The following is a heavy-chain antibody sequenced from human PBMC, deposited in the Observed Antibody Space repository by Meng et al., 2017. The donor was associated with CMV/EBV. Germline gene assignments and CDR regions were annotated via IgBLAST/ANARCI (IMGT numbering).Heavy chain of an antibody. J-gene: IGHJ6*02. CDR1: GYTFTSYD. V-gene: IGHV1-8*01. D-gene: IGHD3-10*01. Sequence: ASVKVSCKASGYTFTSYDINWVRQATGQGLEWMGWMNPNSGNTGYAQKFQGRVTMTRNTSISTAYMELSSLRSEETAVYYCARAPGWFGKRGMDVWGQGTTVTVSS. CDR3: ARAPGWFGKRGMDV. CDR2: MNPNSGNT.